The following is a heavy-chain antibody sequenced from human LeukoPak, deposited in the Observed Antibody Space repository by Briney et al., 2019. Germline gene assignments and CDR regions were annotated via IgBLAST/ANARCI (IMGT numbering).Heavy chain of an antibody. CDR2: IIPILGIA. D-gene: IGHD6-25*01. Sequence: ASVKVSCKASGYTFTGYYMHWVRQAPVQGLEWMGRIIPILGIANYAQKFQGRVTITADKSTSTAYIELSSLRSEDTAVYYCARVTGPLTFTARYYYMDVWGKGTTVTVSS. CDR1: GYTFTGYY. CDR3: ARVTGPLTFTARYYYMDV. J-gene: IGHJ6*03. V-gene: IGHV1-69*04.